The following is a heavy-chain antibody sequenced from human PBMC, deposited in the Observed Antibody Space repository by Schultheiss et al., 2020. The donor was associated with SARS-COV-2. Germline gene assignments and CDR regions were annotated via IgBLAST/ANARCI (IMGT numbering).Heavy chain of an antibody. V-gene: IGHV3-21*04. CDR2: ISSSSSYI. Sequence: GGSLRLSCAASGFTFNSHAMTWVRLAPGKGPEWVSSISSSSSYIYYADSVKGRFTISRDNSKNTLYLQMNSLRAEDTAVYYCARDGRYYYGMDVWGQGTTVTVSS. J-gene: IGHJ6*02. CDR1: GFTFNSHA. CDR3: ARDGRYYYGMDV.